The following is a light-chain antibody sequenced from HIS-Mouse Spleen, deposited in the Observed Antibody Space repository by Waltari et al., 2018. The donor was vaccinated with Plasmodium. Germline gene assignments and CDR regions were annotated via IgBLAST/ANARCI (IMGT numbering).Light chain of an antibody. V-gene: IGKV4-1*01. CDR1: QGISSW. Sequence: DIQMTQSPSSVSASVGDRVTINCRAIQGISSWLAWYQQKPGQPPKLLIYWASIRESGVPDRFSGSGSGTDFTLTISSLQAEDVAVYYCQQYYSTPFTFGPGTKVDIK. CDR3: QQYYSTPFT. J-gene: IGKJ3*01. CDR2: WAS.